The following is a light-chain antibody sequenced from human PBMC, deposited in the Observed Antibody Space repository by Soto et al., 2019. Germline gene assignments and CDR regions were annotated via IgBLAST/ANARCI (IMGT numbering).Light chain of an antibody. J-gene: IGKJ2*01. V-gene: IGKV4-1*01. Sequence: DIVMTQSPDSLAVSLGERATINCKSSQSLLYTSNNKNYLAWYQQKPRQPPNLLIYWAYTRETGVPYRFTGSRSGTDFTLTISSLQAEDVAVYYCQQYYSTPPTFGQGTKLEIK. CDR3: QQYYSTPPT. CDR1: QSLLYTSNNKNY. CDR2: WAY.